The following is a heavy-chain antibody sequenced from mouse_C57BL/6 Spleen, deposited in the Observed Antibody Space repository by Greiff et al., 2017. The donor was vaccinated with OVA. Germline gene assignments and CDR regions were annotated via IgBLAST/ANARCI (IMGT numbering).Heavy chain of an antibody. V-gene: IGHV5-4*01. CDR2: ISDGGSYT. D-gene: IGHD1-1*01. Sequence: EVQGVESGGGLVKPGGSLKLSCAASGFTFSSYAMSWVRQTPEKRLEWVATISDGGSYTYYPDNVKGRFTISRDNAKNNLYLQMSHLKSEDTAMYYCARDEGYGSTVAYWGQGTLVTVSA. CDR3: ARDEGYGSTVAY. CDR1: GFTFSSYA. J-gene: IGHJ3*01.